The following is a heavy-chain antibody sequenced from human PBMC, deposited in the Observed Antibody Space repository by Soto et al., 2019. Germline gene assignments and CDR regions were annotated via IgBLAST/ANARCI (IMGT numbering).Heavy chain of an antibody. V-gene: IGHV3-30*03. J-gene: IGHJ4*02. Sequence: LRLSCAASGFTFRSYAMHWVRQAPGKGLEWVAVISYDESDKYYADSLKGRFTISRDNSKNTLYLQMNSLRGEDTAVYYCARDLSVAGPDYWGQGTLDTVSS. CDR2: ISYDESDK. CDR3: ARDLSVAGPDY. CDR1: GFTFRSYA. D-gene: IGHD6-19*01.